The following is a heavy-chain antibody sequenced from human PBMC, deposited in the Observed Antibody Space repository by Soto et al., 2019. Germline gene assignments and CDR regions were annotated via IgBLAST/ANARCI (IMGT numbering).Heavy chain of an antibody. Sequence: VKVSCKASGGTFSSYAISWVRQAPGQGLEWMGGIIPIFGTANYAQKFQGRVTITADESTSTAYMELSSLRSEDTAVYYCARDSSGWHGNYYYGMDVWGQGTTVTVSS. CDR2: IIPIFGTA. D-gene: IGHD6-19*01. CDR3: ARDSSGWHGNYYYGMDV. CDR1: GGTFSSYA. V-gene: IGHV1-69*13. J-gene: IGHJ6*02.